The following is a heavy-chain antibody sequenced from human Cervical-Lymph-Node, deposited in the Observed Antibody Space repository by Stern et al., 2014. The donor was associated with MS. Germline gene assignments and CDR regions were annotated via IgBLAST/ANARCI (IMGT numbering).Heavy chain of an antibody. V-gene: IGHV1-8*01. D-gene: IGHD2-8*01. J-gene: IGHJ4*02. CDR2: MNPNSGAT. Sequence: VQLVQSGAEVKKPGASVKVSCEASGYTFTSYDINWVRQATGRGLEWMGWMNPNSGATVYAQNFQGRVTMTRNTSISTAYMELSSLRSEDAAVYYCARLMGIPDFWGQGTLVTVSS. CDR3: ARLMGIPDF. CDR1: GYTFTSYD.